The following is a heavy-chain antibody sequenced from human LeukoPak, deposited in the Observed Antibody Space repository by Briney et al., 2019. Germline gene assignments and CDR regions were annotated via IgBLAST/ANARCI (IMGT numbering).Heavy chain of an antibody. CDR2: IWYDGSDS. CDR3: ARDKDTTGYYSWFDP. D-gene: IGHD3-9*01. J-gene: IGHJ5*02. Sequence: PGGSLRLSCAASGFTFSGHGMHWVRQAPGKGLEWVAVIWYDGSDSRSADSVKGRFTISRDNSKNTLYLQMNSLRAEDTAVYYCARDKDTTGYYSWFDPWGQGTLVTVSS. V-gene: IGHV3-33*01. CDR1: GFTFSGHG.